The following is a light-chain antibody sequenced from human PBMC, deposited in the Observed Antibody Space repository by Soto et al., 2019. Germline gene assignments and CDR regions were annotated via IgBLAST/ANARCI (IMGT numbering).Light chain of an antibody. J-gene: IGKJ4*01. CDR2: TVS. Sequence: DIVMTQTPLSLTVSPGEPASISCRSSQSLLDSDDGNTYLDWYLQKPGQSPQLLIYTVSYRASGVPDRFSGSGSGTDFTLKINRVEAEDVGVYYCMQRIEFPLTFGGGTKVDSK. CDR1: QSLLDSDDGNTY. CDR3: MQRIEFPLT. V-gene: IGKV2-40*01.